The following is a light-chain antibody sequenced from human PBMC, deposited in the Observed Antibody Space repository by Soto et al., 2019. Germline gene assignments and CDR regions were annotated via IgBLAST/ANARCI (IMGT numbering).Light chain of an antibody. CDR3: QQRSNWPGT. CDR2: DAS. CDR1: QSVSGSY. Sequence: EIVLTQSAGTLSLSPGERATLSCGASQSVSGSYLAWYQQKPGQAPRVLIYDASNRATGIPARFSGSGSGTXFTLTISSLEPEDSAVDYCQQRSNWPGTFGQATKVDTK. V-gene: IGKV3D-20*02. J-gene: IGKJ1*01.